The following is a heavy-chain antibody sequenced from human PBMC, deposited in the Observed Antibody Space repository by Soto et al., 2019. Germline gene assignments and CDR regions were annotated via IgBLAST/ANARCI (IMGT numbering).Heavy chain of an antibody. V-gene: IGHV3-30-3*01. CDR1: GFTFSSYA. J-gene: IGHJ3*02. Sequence: QVQLVESGGGVVQPGRSLRLSCAASGFTFSSYAMHWVRQAPGKGLEWVAVISYDGSNKYYADSVKGRFTISRDNSKNTLYLQMNSLRAEDTAVYYCARAADASGRRRGAFDIWGQGTMVTVSS. D-gene: IGHD3-10*01. CDR3: ARAADASGRRRGAFDI. CDR2: ISYDGSNK.